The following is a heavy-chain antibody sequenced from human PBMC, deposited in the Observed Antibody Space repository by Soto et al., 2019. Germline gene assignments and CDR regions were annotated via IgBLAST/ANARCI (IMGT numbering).Heavy chain of an antibody. D-gene: IGHD1-1*01. V-gene: IGHV3-23*01. J-gene: IGHJ6*02. CDR3: VKGYGKGEV. Sequence: EVQLLESGGGLVQPGGSLRLSCAASGFTFSTYAMNWVRQAPGNGLEWVSAISGSGGSIHYADSVKGRFTISSNNSKNTLYLQMNSLGDEDTAVYHCVKGYGKGEVWCQGDRVTVSS. CDR2: ISGSGGSI. CDR1: GFTFSTYA.